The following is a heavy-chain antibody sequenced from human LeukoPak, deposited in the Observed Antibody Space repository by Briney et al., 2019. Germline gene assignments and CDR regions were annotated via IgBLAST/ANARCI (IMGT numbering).Heavy chain of an antibody. CDR3: ASGGYGDYVLNY. Sequence: GGSLRLSCAASGFTVSSIYMSWVRQAPGKGLEWVSVIYSAGDTYYADSVKGRFTISRDYSKNMLYLQMNSLRADDTAVYYCASGGYGDYVLNYWGQGTLVTVSS. D-gene: IGHD4-17*01. V-gene: IGHV3-53*01. CDR2: IYSAGDT. J-gene: IGHJ4*02. CDR1: GFTVSSIY.